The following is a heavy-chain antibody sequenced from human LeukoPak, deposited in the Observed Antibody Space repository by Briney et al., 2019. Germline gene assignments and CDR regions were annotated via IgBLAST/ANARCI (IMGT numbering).Heavy chain of an antibody. CDR2: IYPGDSDT. J-gene: IGHJ3*02. CDR1: GYSFTSYW. V-gene: IGHV5-51*01. CDR3: AREVRDFTITLDAFDI. D-gene: IGHD5-12*01. Sequence: GESLKISCKGSGYSFTSYWIGWVRQMPGKGLEWMGIIYPGDSDTRYSPSFQGQVTISADKSISTAYLQWSSLKASDTAMYYCAREVRDFTITLDAFDIWGQGTMVTVSS.